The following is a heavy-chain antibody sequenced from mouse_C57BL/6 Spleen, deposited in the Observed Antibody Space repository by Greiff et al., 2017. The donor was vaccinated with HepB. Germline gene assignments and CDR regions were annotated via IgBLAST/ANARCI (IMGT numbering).Heavy chain of an antibody. CDR2: ISDGGSYT. D-gene: IGHD2-2*01. CDR3: ARGGLPWYFDV. J-gene: IGHJ1*03. Sequence: EVHLVESGGGLVKPGGSLKLSCAASGFTFSSYAMSWVRQTPEKRLEWVATISDGGSYTYYPDNVKGRFTISRDNAKNNLYLQMSHLKSEDTAMYYCARGGLPWYFDVWGTGTTVTVSS. CDR1: GFTFSSYA. V-gene: IGHV5-4*01.